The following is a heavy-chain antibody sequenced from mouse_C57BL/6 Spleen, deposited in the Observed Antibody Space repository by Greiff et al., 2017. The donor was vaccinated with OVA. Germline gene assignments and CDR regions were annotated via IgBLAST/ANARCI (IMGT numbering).Heavy chain of an antibody. CDR3: ARPDGNYPAWFAY. Sequence: VHLVESGGGLVKPGGSLKLSCAASGFTFSDYGMHWVRQAPEKGLEWVAYISSGSSTIYYADTVKGRFTISRDNAKNTLFLQMTSLRSEDTAMYYCARPDGNYPAWFAYWGQGTLVTVSA. D-gene: IGHD2-1*01. V-gene: IGHV5-17*01. CDR1: GFTFSDYG. J-gene: IGHJ3*01. CDR2: ISSGSSTI.